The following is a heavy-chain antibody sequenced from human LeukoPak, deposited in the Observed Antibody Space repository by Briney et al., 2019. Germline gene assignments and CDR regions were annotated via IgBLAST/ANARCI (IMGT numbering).Heavy chain of an antibody. CDR2: IKEDGDEK. D-gene: IGHD6-19*01. CDR3: ARDGRGAGSPYNLFAP. V-gene: IGHV3-7*01. CDR1: GCTFSKYW. Sequence: GSLRLSCAASGCTFSKYWMNWVRQAPGKGLELVANIKEDGDEKNYGDSVKGRFTISRDNAKESLYLEMNSLRDEDTAVYYCARDGRGAGSPYNLFAPWGQGTLVIVSS. J-gene: IGHJ5*02.